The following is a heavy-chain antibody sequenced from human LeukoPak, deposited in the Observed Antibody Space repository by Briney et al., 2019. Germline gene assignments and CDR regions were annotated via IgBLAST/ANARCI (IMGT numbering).Heavy chain of an antibody. CDR2: ISGSGGST. V-gene: IGHV3-23*01. J-gene: IGHJ6*02. D-gene: IGHD3-3*01. CDR3: AKGSPSYDFWSGNYGMDV. CDR1: GFTFSSYA. Sequence: GGSLRLSCAASGFTFSSYAMSWVRQAPGKGLEWVSAISGSGGSTYYADSVKGRFTISRDNSKNTLYLRMNSLRAEDTAVYYCAKGSPSYDFWSGNYGMDVWGQGTTVTVSS.